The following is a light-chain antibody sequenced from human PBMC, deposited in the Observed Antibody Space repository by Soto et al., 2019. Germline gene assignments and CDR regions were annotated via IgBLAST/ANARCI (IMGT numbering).Light chain of an antibody. Sequence: QSALTQPASXXXXPGQSITISCTGTSSDVGGYNYVSWYQQHPGKAPKLMIYEVSNRPSGVSNRFSGSKSGNTASLTISGLQAEDEADYYCSSYTSSSTLYVFGTGTKLTVL. J-gene: IGLJ1*01. CDR1: SSDVGGYNY. CDR2: EVS. CDR3: SSYTSSSTLYV. V-gene: IGLV2-14*01.